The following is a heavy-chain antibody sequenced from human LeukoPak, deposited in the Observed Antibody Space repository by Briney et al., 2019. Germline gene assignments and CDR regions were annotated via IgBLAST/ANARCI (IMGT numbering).Heavy chain of an antibody. CDR2: ISSSSSYI. Sequence: GGSLRLSCAASGLTFSSYSMNWVRQAPGKGLEWVSSISSSSSYIYYADSVKGRFTISRDNAKNSLYLQMNSLRAEDTAVYYCARASGSYYVDWGQGTLVTVSS. D-gene: IGHD1-26*01. V-gene: IGHV3-21*01. J-gene: IGHJ4*02. CDR3: ARASGSYYVD. CDR1: GLTFSSYS.